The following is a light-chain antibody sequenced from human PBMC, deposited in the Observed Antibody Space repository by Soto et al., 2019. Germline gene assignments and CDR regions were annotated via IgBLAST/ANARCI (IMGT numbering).Light chain of an antibody. Sequence: QSALTQPPSASGSPGQSVTISCTGTSSDVGGYNSVSWYQQHPGKAPKLMIYEVSKRPSGVPDRVSGSKSGNTASLTVSGLQSEYDAAYCCSSYAGSNNLGVFGGGIKVTVL. V-gene: IGLV2-8*01. CDR1: SSDVGGYNS. CDR2: EVS. CDR3: SSYAGSNNLGV. J-gene: IGLJ2*01.